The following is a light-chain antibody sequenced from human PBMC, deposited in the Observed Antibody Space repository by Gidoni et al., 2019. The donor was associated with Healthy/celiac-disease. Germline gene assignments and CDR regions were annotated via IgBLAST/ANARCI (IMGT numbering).Light chain of an antibody. V-gene: IGKV1-33*01. J-gene: IGKJ5*01. Sequence: DIQMTQSPSSLSASVGDRVTITCQASQDISNYLNWYQQKPGKAPKLLIYEASNLETGVPSRFSGSGYGTDFTFTISSLQPEDIAKYYCQQYDNLPPGITFGQGTRLEIK. CDR1: QDISNY. CDR2: EAS. CDR3: QQYDNLPPGIT.